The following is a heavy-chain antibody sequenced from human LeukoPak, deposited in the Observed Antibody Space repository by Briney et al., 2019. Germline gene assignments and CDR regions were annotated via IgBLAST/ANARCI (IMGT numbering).Heavy chain of an antibody. CDR1: GGSFSGYY. CDR3: ARTIPYDSSGVDY. D-gene: IGHD3-22*01. CDR2: INHSGST. J-gene: IGHJ4*02. Sequence: SETLSLTCAVYGGSFSGYYWSWIRQPPGKGLEWIGEINHSGSTNYNPSLKSRVTISVDTSKNQFSLKLSSVTAADTAVYYCARTIPYDSSGVDYWGQGTLVTVSS. V-gene: IGHV4-34*09.